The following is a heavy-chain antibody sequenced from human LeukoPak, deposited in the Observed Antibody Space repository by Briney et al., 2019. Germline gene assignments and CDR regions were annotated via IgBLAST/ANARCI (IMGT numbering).Heavy chain of an antibody. J-gene: IGHJ3*02. D-gene: IGHD2-2*01. CDR1: GSRFTSYW. Sequence: GESLKISCKGSGSRFTSYWIGWVRQMPGKGLEWMGIIYPGDSDTRYSPSFQGQVTISADKSISTAYLQWSSLKASDTAMYYCARPVVPAANAFDIWGQGTMVTASS. CDR2: IYPGDSDT. V-gene: IGHV5-51*01. CDR3: ARPVVPAANAFDI.